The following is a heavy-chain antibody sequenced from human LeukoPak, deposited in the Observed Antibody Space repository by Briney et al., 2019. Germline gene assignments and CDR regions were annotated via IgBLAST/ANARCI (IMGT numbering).Heavy chain of an antibody. CDR1: GFTFDDYA. V-gene: IGHV3-9*01. CDR2: ISWNSGNI. D-gene: IGHD2-21*02. Sequence: GGSLRLSCAAPGFTFDDYAMHWVRQPPGKGLEWVSGISWNSGNIGYAGSVKGRFTISRDNAKNSLYLQMNSLRAEDTALYYCAKGPPLRDYGMDVWGQGTTVTVSS. CDR3: AKGPPLRDYGMDV. J-gene: IGHJ6*02.